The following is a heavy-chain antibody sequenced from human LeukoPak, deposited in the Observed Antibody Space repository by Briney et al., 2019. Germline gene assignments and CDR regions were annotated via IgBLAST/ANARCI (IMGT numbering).Heavy chain of an antibody. CDR2: IYHSGST. CDR3: VREMVRGVIGAFDI. CDR1: GGSLSRSNG. V-gene: IGHV4-4*02. J-gene: IGHJ3*02. D-gene: IGHD3-10*01. Sequence: SETRSLTWAVSGGSLSRSNGGSGGRQPPGKGLEWIGEIYHSGSTNYNPSVKSRVTISVDKSKNHFSLKLSSVTAADTAVYYCVREMVRGVIGAFDIWGQATMVTVSS.